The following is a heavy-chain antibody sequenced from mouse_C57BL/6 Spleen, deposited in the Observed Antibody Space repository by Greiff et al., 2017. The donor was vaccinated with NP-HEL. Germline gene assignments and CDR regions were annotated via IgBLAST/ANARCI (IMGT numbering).Heavy chain of an antibody. CDR3: ARDRAFTTVVVPDY. J-gene: IGHJ2*01. V-gene: IGHV1-7*01. CDR1: GYTFTSYW. CDR2: INPSNGGT. D-gene: IGHD1-1*01. Sequence: QVQLQQSGAELAKPGASVKLSCKASGYTFTSYWMHWVKQRPGQGLEWIGYINPSNGGTNYNEKFKSKATLTVDKSSSTAYMQLSSLTSEDSAVYYCARDRAFTTVVVPDYWGQGTTLTVSS.